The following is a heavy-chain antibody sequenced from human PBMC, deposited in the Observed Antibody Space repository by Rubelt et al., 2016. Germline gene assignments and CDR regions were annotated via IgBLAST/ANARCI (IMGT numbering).Heavy chain of an antibody. V-gene: IGHV3-7*05. CDR3: TRSLDY. J-gene: IGHJ4*02. CDR1: GFTFSTYW. Sequence: EVQLVESGGGLVQPGGSLRLSCAASGFTFSTYWMDWVRQAPGRGLEWVANINQDGSEKFYVDSVKGRFTISRDNAKTSLYLEMNTLRAEDTALYYCTRSLDYWGQGTLVTVAS. CDR2: INQDGSEK.